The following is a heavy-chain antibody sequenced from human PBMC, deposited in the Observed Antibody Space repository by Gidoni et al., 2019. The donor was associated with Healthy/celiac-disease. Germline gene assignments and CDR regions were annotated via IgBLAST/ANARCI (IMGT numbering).Heavy chain of an antibody. D-gene: IGHD2-15*01. Sequence: PGKGLEWMGIIYPGDSDTRYSPSFQGQVTISADKSISTAYLQWSSLKASDTAMYYCARLAGGSNRYYYYGMDVWGQGTTVTVSS. J-gene: IGHJ6*02. V-gene: IGHV5-51*01. CDR2: IYPGDSDT. CDR3: ARLAGGSNRYYYYGMDV.